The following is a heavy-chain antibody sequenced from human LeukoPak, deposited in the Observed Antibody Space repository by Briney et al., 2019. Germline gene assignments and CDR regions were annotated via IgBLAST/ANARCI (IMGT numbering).Heavy chain of an antibody. CDR1: GGSISSYY. CDR2: IYYSGST. J-gene: IGHJ3*02. CDR3: ARDHSSSWYRDAFDI. Sequence: SETLSLTCTVSGGSISSYYWSWIRQPPGEGLEWIGYIYYSGSTNYNPSLKSRVTISVDTSKNQFSLKLSSVTAADTAVYYCARDHSSSWYRDAFDIWGQGTMVTVSS. D-gene: IGHD6-13*01. V-gene: IGHV4-59*01.